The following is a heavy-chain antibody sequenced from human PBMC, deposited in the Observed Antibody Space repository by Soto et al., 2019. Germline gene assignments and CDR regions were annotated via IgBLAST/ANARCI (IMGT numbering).Heavy chain of an antibody. D-gene: IGHD6-19*01. J-gene: IGHJ4*02. CDR2: ISSSSSYT. CDR3: ARVTYSSGWYTGY. Sequence: GGSLRLSCAASGFTVSDYYMSWVRQAPGQGLEWVSYISSSSSYTNYADSVKGRFTISRDNAKNSLYLQMNSLRAEDTAVYYCARVTYSSGWYTGYWGQGTLVTVSS. CDR1: GFTVSDYY. V-gene: IGHV3-11*06.